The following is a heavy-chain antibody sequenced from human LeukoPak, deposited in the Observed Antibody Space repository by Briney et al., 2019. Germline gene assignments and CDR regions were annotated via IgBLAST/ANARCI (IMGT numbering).Heavy chain of an antibody. Sequence: PGGSLRLSCAASGFTFSNAWMSWVRQAPGKGLEWVGRIKSKTDGGTTDYAAPVKGRFTISRDDSKNTLYLQMNSLRAEDTAVYYCAKDGPTYGSGSYYNSEYFQHWGQGTLVTVSS. D-gene: IGHD3-10*01. CDR3: AKDGPTYGSGSYYNSEYFQH. CDR1: GFTFSNAW. CDR2: IKSKTDGGTT. J-gene: IGHJ1*01. V-gene: IGHV3-15*01.